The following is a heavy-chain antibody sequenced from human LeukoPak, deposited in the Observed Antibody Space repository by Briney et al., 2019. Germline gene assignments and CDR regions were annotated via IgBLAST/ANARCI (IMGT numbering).Heavy chain of an antibody. V-gene: IGHV3-15*01. CDR1: EFTFSNGW. Sequence: GGSLRLSCSASEFTFSNGWMSWVRQAPGKGLEWVGRIKSEADGGATDYAAPVKGRFTISRDDSKNILYLEMNSLKTGDTAVYYCTSLQSWGQGTLVTVSS. J-gene: IGHJ4*02. CDR2: IKSEADGGAT. CDR3: TSLQS.